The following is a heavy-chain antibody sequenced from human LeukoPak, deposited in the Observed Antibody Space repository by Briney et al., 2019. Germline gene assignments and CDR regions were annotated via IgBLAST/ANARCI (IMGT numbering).Heavy chain of an antibody. D-gene: IGHD6-13*01. J-gene: IGHJ4*02. V-gene: IGHV1-69*05. CDR1: GGTFISYA. CDR2: IIPIFGTA. Sequence: SVKVSCKASGGTFISYAITWVRQAPGQGLEWMGRIIPIFGTANYAQKFQGRVTITTDESTSTAYMELSTLRSDDTAVYYCARERPPGDSSNWFLEGYFDIWGQGTLVTVSS. CDR3: ARERPPGDSSNWFLEGYFDI.